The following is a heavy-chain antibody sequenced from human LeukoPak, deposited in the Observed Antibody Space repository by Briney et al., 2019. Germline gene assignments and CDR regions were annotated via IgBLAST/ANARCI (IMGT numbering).Heavy chain of an antibody. D-gene: IGHD3-22*01. CDR2: IYYSGST. V-gene: IGHV4-39*07. CDR3: ARVRRITMIVVVTHFDY. CDR1: GGSISSSSYY. J-gene: IGHJ4*02. Sequence: SETLSLTCTVSGGSISSSSYYWGWIRQPPGKGLEWIGSIYYSGSTYYNPSLKSRVTISVDTSKNQFSLKLSSVTAADTAVYYCARVRRITMIVVVTHFDYWGQGTLVIVSS.